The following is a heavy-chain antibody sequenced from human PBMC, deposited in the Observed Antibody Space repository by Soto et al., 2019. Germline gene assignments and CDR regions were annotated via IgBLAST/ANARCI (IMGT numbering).Heavy chain of an antibody. Sequence: GGSLRLSCAASGFTFSSYSMNWVRQAPGKGLEWVSSISSSSSYIYYADSVKGRFTISRDNAKNSLYLQMNSLRAEDTAVYYCAALVVPAAHHLYYYYGMDVWGQGTTVTVSS. CDR3: AALVVPAAHHLYYYYGMDV. D-gene: IGHD2-2*01. J-gene: IGHJ6*02. CDR1: GFTFSSYS. CDR2: ISSSSSYI. V-gene: IGHV3-21*01.